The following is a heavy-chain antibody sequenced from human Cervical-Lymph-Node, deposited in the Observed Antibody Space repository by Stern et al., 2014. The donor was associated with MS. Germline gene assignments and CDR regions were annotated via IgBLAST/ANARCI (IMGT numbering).Heavy chain of an antibody. Sequence: QVQLVQSGPGLVKPSQTLSLTCTVSGGSISSSGYYWSWIRQPADKGLEWIGRIHDSGSTYYNPSLKSRVTITMDTAKNQYPLELPSVTAADTAVYYCATTRWDLFTWNWFDPWGQGTLVTVSS. D-gene: IGHD1-26*01. CDR3: ATTRWDLFTWNWFDP. CDR2: IHDSGST. CDR1: GGSISSSGYY. J-gene: IGHJ5*02. V-gene: IGHV4-61*02.